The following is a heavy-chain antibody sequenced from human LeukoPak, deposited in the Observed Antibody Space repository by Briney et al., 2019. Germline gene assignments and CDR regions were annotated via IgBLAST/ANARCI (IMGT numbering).Heavy chain of an antibody. CDR1: GYTFNGYY. J-gene: IGHJ4*02. CDR3: ARFYYYDSSGYGY. D-gene: IGHD3-22*01. Sequence: GASVKVSCKASGYTFNGYYMHWVGQAPGQGLEWMGRINPNSGGTNYAQKFQGRVTMTRDTSISTAYMELSRLRSDDMAVYYCARFYYYDSSGYGYWGQGTLVTVSS. V-gene: IGHV1-2*06. CDR2: INPNSGGT.